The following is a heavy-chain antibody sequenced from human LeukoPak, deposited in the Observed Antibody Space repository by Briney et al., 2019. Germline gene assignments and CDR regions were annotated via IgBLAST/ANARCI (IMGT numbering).Heavy chain of an antibody. CDR3: ARGERRWGENTLS. D-gene: IGHD4-23*01. CDR2: IYYSGST. J-gene: IGHJ4*02. V-gene: IGHV4-39*01. Sequence: SETLSLTCTVSGGSISSSSYYWGWIRQPPGKGLEWIGSIYYSGSTYYNPSLKSRVTISVDTSKNQFSLKLSSVTAADTAVYYCARGERRWGENTLSWGQGTLVTVSS. CDR1: GGSISSSSYY.